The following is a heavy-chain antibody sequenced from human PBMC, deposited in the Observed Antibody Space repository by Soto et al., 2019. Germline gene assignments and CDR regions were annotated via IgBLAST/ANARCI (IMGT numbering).Heavy chain of an antibody. CDR1: GFTFSSYA. Sequence: GGSLRLSCASSGFTFSSYAMSWVRQAPGKGLEWVSAISGSGGSTYYADSVKGRFTISRDNSKNTLYLQMNSLRAEDTAVYYCAKGSGRVDDAFDIWGQGTMVTVSS. D-gene: IGHD2-15*01. J-gene: IGHJ3*02. V-gene: IGHV3-23*01. CDR2: ISGSGGST. CDR3: AKGSGRVDDAFDI.